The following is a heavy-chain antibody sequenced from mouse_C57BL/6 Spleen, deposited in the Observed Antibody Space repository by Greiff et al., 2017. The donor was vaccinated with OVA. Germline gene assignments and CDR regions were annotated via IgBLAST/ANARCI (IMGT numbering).Heavy chain of an antibody. J-gene: IGHJ4*01. CDR1: GYSFTDYN. CDR3: ARGDYGSRAMDY. Sequence: EVKLMESGPELVKPGASVKISCKASGYSFTDYNMNWVKQSNGKSLEWIGVINPNYGTTSYNQKFKGKATLTVDQSSSTAYMQLNSLTSEDSAVYYCARGDYGSRAMDYWGQGTSVTVSS. CDR2: INPNYGTT. D-gene: IGHD1-1*01. V-gene: IGHV1-39*01.